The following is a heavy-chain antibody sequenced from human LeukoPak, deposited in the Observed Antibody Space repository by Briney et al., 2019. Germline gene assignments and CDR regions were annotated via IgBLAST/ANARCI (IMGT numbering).Heavy chain of an antibody. CDR3: ARVDLRFGKLPS. CDR1: GGSISSYY. Sequence: SETLSLTCTVSGGSISSYYWSWIRQPPGKGLEWVGYIYYSGSTNYNPSLKSRVTISVDTSKNQFSLKLSSVTAADTAVYYVARVDLRFGKLPSWGQGTLVTVSS. D-gene: IGHD3-10*01. V-gene: IGHV4-59*01. J-gene: IGHJ4*02. CDR2: IYYSGST.